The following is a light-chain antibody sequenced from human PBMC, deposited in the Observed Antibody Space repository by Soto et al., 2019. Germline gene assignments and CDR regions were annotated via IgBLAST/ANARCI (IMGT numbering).Light chain of an antibody. Sequence: EIVLTQSPGTLSLSPGDRATLSCRAIQGVSRGYLAWYHHKPGQAPRLLIYGASSRATGIPDRFSGSGSGTDFTLSISRVEPEDFAIYYCQQYGRWPTWTFGPGSKVDIK. CDR1: QGVSRGY. CDR3: QQYGRWPTWT. J-gene: IGKJ1*01. CDR2: GAS. V-gene: IGKV3-20*01.